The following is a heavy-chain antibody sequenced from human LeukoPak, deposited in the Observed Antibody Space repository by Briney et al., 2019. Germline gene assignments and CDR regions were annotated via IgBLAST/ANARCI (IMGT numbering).Heavy chain of an antibody. CDR1: GYTFTSYY. Sequence: ASVKVSCKASGYTFTSYYMHWVRQAPGQGLEWMGIVNPSGGSTSYAQKFQGRVTMTRDTSTSTVYMELSSLRSEDTAVYYCARWNTAMAFDYWGQGTLVTVSS. J-gene: IGHJ4*02. CDR3: ARWNTAMAFDY. V-gene: IGHV1-46*01. CDR2: VNPSGGST. D-gene: IGHD5-18*01.